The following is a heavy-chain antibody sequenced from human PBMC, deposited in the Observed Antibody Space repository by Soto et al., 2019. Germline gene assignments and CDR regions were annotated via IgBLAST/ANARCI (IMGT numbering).Heavy chain of an antibody. D-gene: IGHD1-26*01. Sequence: SETLSLTCAVSGGSVNTDYWWSWVRQPPGKGLEWIGEVHRSAGTNYIQSLASRLTMSVDKSGNQVSLELTSVAAADTAVYYCARQRPTDGRWEFANYYGMDVWGQGTPVTVSS. CDR1: GGSVNTDYW. CDR2: VHRSAGT. V-gene: IGHV4-4*02. J-gene: IGHJ6*02. CDR3: ARQRPTDGRWEFANYYGMDV.